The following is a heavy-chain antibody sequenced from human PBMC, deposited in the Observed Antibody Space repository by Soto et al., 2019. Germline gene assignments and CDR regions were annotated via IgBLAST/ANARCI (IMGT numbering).Heavy chain of an antibody. CDR2: ISAYNGNT. CDR3: ARDYYDSSGYYLGRYFDL. CDR1: GYTFTSYG. D-gene: IGHD3-22*01. J-gene: IGHJ2*01. V-gene: IGHV1-18*04. Sequence: AAVKVSCKASGYTFTSYGISWVRQAPGQGLEWMGWISAYNGNTNYAQKLQGRVTMTTDTSTSTAYMELRSLRSDDTAVYYCARDYYDSSGYYLGRYFDLWGRGTLVTVSS.